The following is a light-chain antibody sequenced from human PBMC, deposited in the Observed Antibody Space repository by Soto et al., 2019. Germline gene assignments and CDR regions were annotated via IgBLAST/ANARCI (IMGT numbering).Light chain of an antibody. CDR3: QQYHSYPWT. J-gene: IGKJ1*01. Sequence: IVMTQSPATQSVSPGERATRSCRASETVSSNLAWYQQKLGQAPRLLIYGASTRATGIPARFSGSGSGTDFTLTISSLQPGDFATYYCQQYHSYPWTFGQGTKVDIK. V-gene: IGKV3-15*01. CDR1: ETVSSN. CDR2: GAS.